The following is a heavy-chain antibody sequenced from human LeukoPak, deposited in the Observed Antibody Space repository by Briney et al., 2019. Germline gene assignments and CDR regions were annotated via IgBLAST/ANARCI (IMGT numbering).Heavy chain of an antibody. D-gene: IGHD3-22*01. V-gene: IGHV3-23*01. CDR3: AKRGVVIRVILVGFHKEAYYFDS. J-gene: IGHJ4*02. CDR1: GITLSNYG. CDR2: ISDSGGST. Sequence: GGSLRLSCAVSGITLSNYGMSWVRQAPGKGLEWVSGISDSGGSTNYADSVKGRFTISRDNPKNTLYLQMNSLRAEDTAVYFCAKRGVVIRVILVGFHKEAYYFDSWGQGALVTVSS.